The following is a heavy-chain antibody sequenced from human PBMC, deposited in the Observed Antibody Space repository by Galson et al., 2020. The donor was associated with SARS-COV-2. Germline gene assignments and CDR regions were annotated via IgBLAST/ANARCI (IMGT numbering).Heavy chain of an antibody. CDR1: GLTSSSYG. CDR3: AKAGMGRWLVDDAFES. CDR2: ISYDGSNK. V-gene: IGHV3-30*18. Sequence: TGGSLKLYCAASGLTSSSYGMHWVRQAPAKGLEWVAVISYDGSNKYYADSVKGRFTISRDNSKNTLYLQMNSLRAEETAVYYCAKAGMGRWLVDDAFESWGQGTIVTVSS. D-gene: IGHD6-19*01. J-gene: IGHJ3*02.